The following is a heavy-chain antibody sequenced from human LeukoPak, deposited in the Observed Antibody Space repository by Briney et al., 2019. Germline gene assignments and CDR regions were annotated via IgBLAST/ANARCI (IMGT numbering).Heavy chain of an antibody. D-gene: IGHD5-18*01. Sequence: GGSLRLSCAASGFTFSSYAMSWVRQAPGKGLEWVSAISGSGGSTYYADSVKGRFTISRDNSKNTPYLQMNSLRAEDTAVYYCAKIWVSYGYGRYFDYWGQGTLVTVSS. CDR3: AKIWVSYGYGRYFDY. CDR1: GFTFSSYA. J-gene: IGHJ4*02. CDR2: ISGSGGST. V-gene: IGHV3-23*01.